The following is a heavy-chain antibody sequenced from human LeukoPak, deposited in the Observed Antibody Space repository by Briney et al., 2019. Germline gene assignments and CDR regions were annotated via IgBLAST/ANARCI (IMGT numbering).Heavy chain of an antibody. Sequence: ASVKVSCKASGYTFTGYYMHWVRQAPGQGLEWMGWISPNSGGTNYAQKFQGWVTMTRDTSISTAYMELSRLRSDDTAVYYCARVRFSYYYDSSGYYYGPDAFDIWGQGTMVTVSS. D-gene: IGHD3-22*01. CDR3: ARVRFSYYYDSSGYYYGPDAFDI. J-gene: IGHJ3*02. V-gene: IGHV1-2*04. CDR2: ISPNSGGT. CDR1: GYTFTGYY.